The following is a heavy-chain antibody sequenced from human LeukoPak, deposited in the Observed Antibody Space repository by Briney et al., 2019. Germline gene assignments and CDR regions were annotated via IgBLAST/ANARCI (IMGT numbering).Heavy chain of an antibody. D-gene: IGHD1-14*01. J-gene: IGHJ6*02. CDR3: ARDLTPESSLANYGLDV. Sequence: GGSLRLSCVGSGFFFANYEVNWVRQAPGKGLEWLSYTTGSGGSTHYAESVNGRFTVSRDNAKDTLHLHMSSLKVEDTAVYFCARDLTPESSLANYGLDVWGQGTTVTVSS. V-gene: IGHV3-48*03. CDR1: GFFFANYE. CDR2: TTGSGGST.